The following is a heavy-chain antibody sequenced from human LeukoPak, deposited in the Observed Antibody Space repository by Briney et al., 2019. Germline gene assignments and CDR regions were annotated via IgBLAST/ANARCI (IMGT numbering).Heavy chain of an antibody. CDR2: IYYSGST. D-gene: IGHD6-19*01. Sequence: SETLSLTCTVSGGSISSSSYYWGWIRQPPGKGLEWIGSIYYSGSTYYNPSLKSRVTMSVDTSKNQFSLKLSSVTAADTAVYYCARDVASSGWSDAFDIWGQGTMWTVSS. CDR1: GGSISSSSYY. J-gene: IGHJ3*02. CDR3: ARDVASSGWSDAFDI. V-gene: IGHV4-39*07.